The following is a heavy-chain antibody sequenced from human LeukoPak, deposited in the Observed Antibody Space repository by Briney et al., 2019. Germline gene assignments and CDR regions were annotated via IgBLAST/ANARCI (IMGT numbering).Heavy chain of an antibody. Sequence: SETLSLTCIVSGGSIGPYYWSWIRQAAGKGPEWIGRIYTSGTADYNPALKGRVTISADTSKNQFSLKLNSLTTADTAVYYCTRGAGWLIDYWGQGILVTVSS. CDR2: IYTSGTA. J-gene: IGHJ4*02. CDR3: TRGAGWLIDY. V-gene: IGHV4-4*07. CDR1: GGSIGPYY. D-gene: IGHD3-16*01.